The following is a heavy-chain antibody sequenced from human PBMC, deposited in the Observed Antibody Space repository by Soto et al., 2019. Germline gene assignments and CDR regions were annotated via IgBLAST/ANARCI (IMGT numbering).Heavy chain of an antibody. CDR3: AREWTGCGGDCYPYFDY. CDR2: IIPIFGTA. D-gene: IGHD2-21*02. J-gene: IGHJ4*02. V-gene: IGHV1-69*06. CDR1: GGTFSSYA. Sequence: SVKVSCKASGGTFSSYAISWVRQAPGQGLERMGGIIPIFGTANYAQKFQGRVTITADKSTSTAYMELSSLRSEDTAVYYCAREWTGCGGDCYPYFDYWGQGTLVTVSS.